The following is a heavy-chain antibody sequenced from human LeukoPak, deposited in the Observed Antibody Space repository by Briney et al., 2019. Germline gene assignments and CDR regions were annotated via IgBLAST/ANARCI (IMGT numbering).Heavy chain of an antibody. CDR2: FDPEDGET. V-gene: IGHV1-24*01. Sequence: ASVKVSCKVSGYTLTELSMHWVRQAPGKGLELMGGFDPEDGETIYAQKFQGRVTMTEDTSTDTAYMELSSLRSEDTAVYYCATKGVGYCSGGSCYSYHYYYYYMDVWGKGTTVTVSS. CDR3: ATKGVGYCSGGSCYSYHYYYYYMDV. D-gene: IGHD2-15*01. J-gene: IGHJ6*03. CDR1: GYTLTELS.